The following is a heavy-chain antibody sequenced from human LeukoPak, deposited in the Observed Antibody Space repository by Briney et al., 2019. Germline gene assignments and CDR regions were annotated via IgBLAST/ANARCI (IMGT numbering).Heavy chain of an antibody. Sequence: SETLSLTCAVYGGSFSGYYWSWIRQPPGKGLEWIGEINHSGSTNYNPSLKSRVTISVDTSKNQFSLKLSSVTAADTAVYYCAKTAYSGYESSDYWGQGTLVTVSS. CDR2: INHSGST. CDR1: GGSFSGYY. D-gene: IGHD5-12*01. J-gene: IGHJ4*02. V-gene: IGHV4-34*01. CDR3: AKTAYSGYESSDY.